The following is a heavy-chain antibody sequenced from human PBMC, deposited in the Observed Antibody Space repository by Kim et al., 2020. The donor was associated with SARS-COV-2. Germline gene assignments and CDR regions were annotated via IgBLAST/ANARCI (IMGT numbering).Heavy chain of an antibody. D-gene: IGHD2-21*02. CDR2: IYPDDSDI. V-gene: IGHV5-51*01. Sequence: GESLKISCQASGYYFARQWIGWVRQMPGKGLEWMGIIYPDDSDIRFSPSFEGQVTISADKSISTAYLHWNSLKASDTAIYYCARQHCGADCYSDYYYGMDVWCQGTTVTVSS. J-gene: IGHJ6*02. CDR1: GYYFARQW. CDR3: ARQHCGADCYSDYYYGMDV.